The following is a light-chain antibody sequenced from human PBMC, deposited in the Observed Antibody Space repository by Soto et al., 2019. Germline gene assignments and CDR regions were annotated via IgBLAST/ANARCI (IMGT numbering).Light chain of an antibody. J-gene: IGKJ5*01. V-gene: IGKV1-13*02. Sequence: AIQLTQSPSSLSASVVDRVTITCLASQGISSALAWYQQKPGKAPKLLIYDASSLESGVPSRFSGSGSGTDFTLTISSLQAEDVAVYYCQQYYSTPFTFGPGTRLEIK. CDR1: QGISSA. CDR3: QQYYSTPFT. CDR2: DAS.